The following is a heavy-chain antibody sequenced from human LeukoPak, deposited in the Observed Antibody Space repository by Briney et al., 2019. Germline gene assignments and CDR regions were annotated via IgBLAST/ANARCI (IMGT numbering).Heavy chain of an antibody. CDR1: GFTFSSYS. Sequence: GGSLRLSCAASGFTFSSYSMNWVRQAPGKGLEWVSSISSSSSYIYYADSVKGRFTISRDNAKNSLYLQMNSLITEDTAVYYCTSRPAVEMATVGDYWGQGTLVTVSS. CDR3: TSRPAVEMATVGDY. D-gene: IGHD5-24*01. CDR2: ISSSSSYI. J-gene: IGHJ4*02. V-gene: IGHV3-21*04.